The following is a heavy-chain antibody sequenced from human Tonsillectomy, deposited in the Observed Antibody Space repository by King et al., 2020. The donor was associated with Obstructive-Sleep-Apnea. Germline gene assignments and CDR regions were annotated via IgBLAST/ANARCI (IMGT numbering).Heavy chain of an antibody. CDR3: ARNSGYDYYFDY. D-gene: IGHD5-12*01. CDR1: GYTFTGYY. V-gene: IGHV1-2*02. Sequence: QLVQSGAEVKKPGASVKVSCKPSGYTFTGYYMHWVRQAPGQGLEWMGWIDPYSGDTNYAHKFQGRVTMTRDTSISTAYMELSRLRSVDTAVYYCARNSGYDYYFDYWGQGTLVTVAS. CDR2: IDPYSGDT. J-gene: IGHJ4*02.